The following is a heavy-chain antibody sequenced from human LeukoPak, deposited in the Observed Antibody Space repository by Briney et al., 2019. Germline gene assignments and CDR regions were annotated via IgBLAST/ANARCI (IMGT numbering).Heavy chain of an antibody. D-gene: IGHD4-11*01. J-gene: IGHJ5*02. CDR2: LYSGGSA. CDR1: GFSVSNNY. Sequence: GGSLRLSCAASGFSVSNNYMSWVRQAPGKGLEWVSVLYSGGSAYYADSVKSRFTISRDSSKNTLYLQMSSLRAEDTAVYFCARGGRDYSNYWFDPWGQGILVTVSS. CDR3: ARGGRDYSNYWFDP. V-gene: IGHV3-53*01.